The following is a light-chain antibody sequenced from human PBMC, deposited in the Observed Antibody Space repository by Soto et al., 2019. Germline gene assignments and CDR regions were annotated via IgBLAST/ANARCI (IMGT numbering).Light chain of an antibody. J-gene: IGKJ5*01. CDR2: KAS. V-gene: IGKV1-5*03. CDR1: QSVTTW. CDR3: QQYSTYPIT. Sequence: DIQMTQSPSTLSASVGDRVTITGRASQSVTTWLAWYQQKPGKAPKLLIYKASNLESGLPSRFTGSGSGTEFTLTISSLQSDDFATYYCQQYSTYPITFGQGTRLEIK.